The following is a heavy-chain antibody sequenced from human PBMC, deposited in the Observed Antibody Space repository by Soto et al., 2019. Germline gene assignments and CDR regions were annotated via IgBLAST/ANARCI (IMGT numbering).Heavy chain of an antibody. CDR3: ASLEWFGELSNY. CDR1: GGSISSSSYY. J-gene: IGHJ4*02. D-gene: IGHD3-10*01. CDR2: IYYSGST. Sequence: SETLSLTCTVSGGSISSSSYYWGWIRQPPGKGLEWIGSIYYSGSTYYNPSLKSRVTISVDTSKNQFSLKLSSVTAADTAAYYCASLEWFGELSNYWGQGTLVTVSS. V-gene: IGHV4-39*01.